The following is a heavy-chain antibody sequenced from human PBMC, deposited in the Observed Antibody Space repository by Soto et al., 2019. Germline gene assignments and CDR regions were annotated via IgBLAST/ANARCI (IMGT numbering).Heavy chain of an antibody. CDR2: IVVGSGNT. Sequence: SVKVSCKASGFTFTSSAVQWVRQARGQRLEWIGWIVVGSGNTNYAQKFQERVTITRDMSTSTAYMELSSLRSEDTAVYYCAADVVGASLFDYWRQGTLVTVSS. J-gene: IGHJ4*02. V-gene: IGHV1-58*01. CDR1: GFTFTSSA. CDR3: AADVVGASLFDY. D-gene: IGHD2-15*01.